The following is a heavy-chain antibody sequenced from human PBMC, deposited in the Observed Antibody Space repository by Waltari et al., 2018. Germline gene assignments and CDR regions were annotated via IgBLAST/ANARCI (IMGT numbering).Heavy chain of an antibody. D-gene: IGHD2-21*01. CDR3: AKGTNMVITHSYFDC. CDR2: INTDTSGT. V-gene: IGHV3-74*01. J-gene: IGHJ4*02. Sequence: EVQLVESGGGLVQPGGSLRLSCASSGFIFNIYWMQWVRQAPGKGLVWVSRINTDTSGTYYADSVKGRFSISRDNPKNTLYLQMSSLRAEDTAVYYCAKGTNMVITHSYFDCWGQGILVTVSS. CDR1: GFIFNIYW.